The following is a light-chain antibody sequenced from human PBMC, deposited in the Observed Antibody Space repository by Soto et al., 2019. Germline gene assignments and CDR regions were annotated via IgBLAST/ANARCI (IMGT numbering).Light chain of an antibody. CDR3: QRYNHAPDT. CDR1: QDINSF. Sequence: DIQMTQSPSSLSASVGDRVTITCRASQDINSFLAWYQQKPGKVPTLLIYAASTLQSGVPSRFSGSGSGTDFTLTISSLQPEDVATYYCQRYNHAPDTIGGGTKV. J-gene: IGKJ4*01. CDR2: AAS. V-gene: IGKV1-27*01.